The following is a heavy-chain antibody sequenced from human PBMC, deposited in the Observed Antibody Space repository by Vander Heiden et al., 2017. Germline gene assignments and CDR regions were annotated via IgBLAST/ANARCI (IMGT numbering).Heavy chain of an antibody. CDR3: ARDYYGSGSYCVDV. CDR1: GGSLSSSSYY. D-gene: IGHD3-10*01. V-gene: IGHV4-39*02. Sequence: QLQLQESGPGLVKPSETLSLTCTVSGGSLSSSSYYWGWIRQPPGKGLEWIGSIYYSGSTYYNPSLKSRVTISVDTSKNQFSLKLSSVTAADTAVYYCARDYYGSGSYCVDVWGQGTTVTVSS. J-gene: IGHJ6*02. CDR2: IYYSGST.